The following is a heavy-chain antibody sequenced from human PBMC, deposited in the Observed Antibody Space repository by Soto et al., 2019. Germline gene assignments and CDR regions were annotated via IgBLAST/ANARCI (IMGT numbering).Heavy chain of an antibody. CDR1: GDTFSFYT. Sequence: SVKVSCKASGDTFSFYTINWVRQAPGLGLEWVGRINPIVSMSNYAQKFQGRVSMTADKSTSTAYMELRSLRSDDTAMYFCAASYGSGYRALDYWGQGALVTVSS. CDR2: INPIVSMS. D-gene: IGHD3-10*01. V-gene: IGHV1-69*02. CDR3: AASYGSGYRALDY. J-gene: IGHJ4*02.